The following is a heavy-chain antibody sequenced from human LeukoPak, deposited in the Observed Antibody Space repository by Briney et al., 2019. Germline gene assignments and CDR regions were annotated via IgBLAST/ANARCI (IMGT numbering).Heavy chain of an antibody. V-gene: IGHV3-30-3*01. J-gene: IGHJ4*02. CDR2: ISYDGSNK. CDR3: AREKRHITWIQLWQIDY. CDR1: GFTFSSYA. D-gene: IGHD5-18*01. Sequence: GGSLRLSCAASGFTFSSYAMHWVRQAPGKGLEWVAVISYDGSNKYYADSVKGRFTISRDNSKNTLYLQMNSLRAEDTAVYYCAREKRHITWIQLWQIDYWGQGTLVTVSS.